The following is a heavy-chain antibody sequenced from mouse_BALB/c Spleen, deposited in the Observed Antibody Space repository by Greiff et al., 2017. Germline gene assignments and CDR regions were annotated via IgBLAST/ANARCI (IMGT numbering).Heavy chain of an antibody. CDR3: ARGEFLYYAMDY. Sequence: EVKLMESGGGLVKPGGSLKLSCAASGFTFSSYAMSWVRQTPEKRLEWVASISSGGSTYYPDSVKGRFTISRDNARNILYLQMSSLRSEDTAMYYCARGEFLYYAMDYWGQGTSVTVSS. CDR2: ISSGGST. J-gene: IGHJ4*01. V-gene: IGHV5-6-5*01. CDR1: GFTFSSYA.